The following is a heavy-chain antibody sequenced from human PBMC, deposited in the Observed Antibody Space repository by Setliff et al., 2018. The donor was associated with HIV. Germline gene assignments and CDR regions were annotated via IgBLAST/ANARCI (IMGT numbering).Heavy chain of an antibody. Sequence: NPSETLSLTCTLSGGSISSGPYFWSWLRQPAGKGVEWMGHIYTSGRTLYNPSLKSRVTISGDTSKNQFSLKVTSVTAADTAVYYCARAQGYDYYMDVWGKGTTVTVSS. CDR1: GGSISSGPYF. V-gene: IGHV4-61*09. CDR3: ARAQGYDYYMDV. CDR2: IYTSGRT. J-gene: IGHJ6*03.